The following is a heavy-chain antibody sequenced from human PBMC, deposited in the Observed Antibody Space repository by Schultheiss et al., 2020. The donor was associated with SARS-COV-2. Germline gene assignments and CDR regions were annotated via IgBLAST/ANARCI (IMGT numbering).Heavy chain of an antibody. CDR2: IGPSDSFF. J-gene: IGHJ4*02. D-gene: IGHD1-14*01. V-gene: IGHV3-11*01. CDR1: GFTFRDYI. Sequence: GGSLRLSCAASGFTFRDYIMSWVRLAPGKGLEWLSYIGPSDSFFYYADSVKGRFTISRDISKNTLYLQMNSLRAEDTAIYYCARRIGGTKDYWGQGTLVTVSS. CDR3: ARRIGGTKDY.